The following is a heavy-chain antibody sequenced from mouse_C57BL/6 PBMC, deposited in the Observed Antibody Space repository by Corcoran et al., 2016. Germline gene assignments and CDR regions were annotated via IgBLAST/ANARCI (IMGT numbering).Heavy chain of an antibody. CDR1: GFSLSTSGMG. CDR3: ARSDGSPGYFDY. Sequence: QVTLKESGPGILQSSQTLRLTCSFSGFSLSTSGMGVSWIRQPSGKGLEWLAHIYWDDDKRYNPSLKSRLTISKDTSKNQVFLKITSVDTADTATYYCARSDGSPGYFDYWGQGTTLTVSS. J-gene: IGHJ2*01. V-gene: IGHV8-12*01. CDR2: IYWDDDK.